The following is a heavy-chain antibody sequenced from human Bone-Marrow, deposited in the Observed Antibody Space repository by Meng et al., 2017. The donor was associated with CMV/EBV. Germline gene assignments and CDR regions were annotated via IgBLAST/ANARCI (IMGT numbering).Heavy chain of an antibody. Sequence: GESLKISCAASGFTFRDYWMSWVRQAPGKGPEWVASIKQDGSEKYCVDSLKGRFTVSRDNARNALYLQMNSLRAEDAAIYYCARDRTYYYDSSGYFDYGMDVWGQGTTVTVSS. CDR1: GFTFRDYW. CDR2: IKQDGSEK. V-gene: IGHV3-7*01. D-gene: IGHD3-22*01. CDR3: ARDRTYYYDSSGYFDYGMDV. J-gene: IGHJ6*02.